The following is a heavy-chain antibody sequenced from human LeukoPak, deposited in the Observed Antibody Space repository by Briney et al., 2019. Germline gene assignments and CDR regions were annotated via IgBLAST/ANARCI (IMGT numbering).Heavy chain of an antibody. CDR3: ARTRAFDS. J-gene: IGHJ3*02. Sequence: ASVKVSCKASGYTFSNYYIHWVRQAPGQGLEWMGWISPNSDSTKYAQKFQGRVTMTRDTSINTMYMELSGLRSDDTAVYYCARTRAFDSWGQGTMVIVSS. V-gene: IGHV1-2*02. CDR2: ISPNSDST. CDR1: GYTFSNYY.